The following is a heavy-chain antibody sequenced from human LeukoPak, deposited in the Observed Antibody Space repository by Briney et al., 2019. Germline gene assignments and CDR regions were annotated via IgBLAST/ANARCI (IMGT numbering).Heavy chain of an antibody. J-gene: IGHJ3*02. D-gene: IGHD3-22*01. CDR2: IYTSGRT. V-gene: IGHV4-61*02. Sequence: SETLSLTCTVSGGSIRSSSYYWSWIRQPAGKGLEWIGRIYTSGRTNYNPSLKSRVTMSVDTSKNQFSLKLSSVTAADTAVYYCARGYYDSSAQGAFDIWGQGTMVTVSS. CDR1: GGSIRSSSYY. CDR3: ARGYYDSSAQGAFDI.